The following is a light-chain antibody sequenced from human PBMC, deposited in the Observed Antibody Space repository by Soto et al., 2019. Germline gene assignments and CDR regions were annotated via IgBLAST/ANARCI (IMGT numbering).Light chain of an antibody. V-gene: IGLV2-14*01. CDR1: SSDVGGYNY. J-gene: IGLJ2*01. Sequence: QSALTQPASVSGSPGQSITISCTGTSSDVGGYNYVSWFQRHPGNAPKLMIYEVSNRPSGVSNRFSGSKSGNTASLTISGLQTEDEADYYCSSYTSSSTLVFGEGTKLTVL. CDR2: EVS. CDR3: SSYTSSSTLV.